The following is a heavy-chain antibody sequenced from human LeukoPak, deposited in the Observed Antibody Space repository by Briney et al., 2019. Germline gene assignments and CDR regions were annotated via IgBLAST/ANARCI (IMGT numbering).Heavy chain of an antibody. D-gene: IGHD6-19*01. CDR1: GGSISSGSYY. Sequence: PSQTLSLTCTVSGGSISSGSYYWSWIRQPAGKGLEWIGYIYYSGSTYYNPSLKSRVTMSIDTSKNHFSLKLTSVTAADTATYYCARETSLAGFASGLGFNYWGQGILVSVSS. J-gene: IGHJ4*02. CDR2: IYYSGST. V-gene: IGHV4-61*10. CDR3: ARETSLAGFASGLGFNY.